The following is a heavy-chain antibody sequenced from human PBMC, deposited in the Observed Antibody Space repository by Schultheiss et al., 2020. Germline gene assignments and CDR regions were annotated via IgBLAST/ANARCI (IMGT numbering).Heavy chain of an antibody. V-gene: IGHV3-7*01. CDR3: ARDNAPSRHSGDNSWYFDY. D-gene: IGHD4-23*01. CDR1: GFTFSTYW. CDR2: IKQDGSEK. J-gene: IGHJ4*02. Sequence: GESLRLSCAASGFTFSTYWMTWVRQAPGKGLEWVANIKQDGSEKHYVDSVKGRFTISRDNAKNSLYLQMNSLRAEDTAVYYCARDNAPSRHSGDNSWYFDYWGQGALVTVSS.